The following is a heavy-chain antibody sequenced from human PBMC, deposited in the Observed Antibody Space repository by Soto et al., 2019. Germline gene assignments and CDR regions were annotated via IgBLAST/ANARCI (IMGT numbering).Heavy chain of an antibody. V-gene: IGHV3-30-3*01. D-gene: IGHD1-20*01. CDR2: ISYDGSNK. Sequence: PGGSLRLSCAASGFTFSSYAMHWVRQAPGKWLEWVAVISYDGSNKYYADSVKGRFTISRDDSKNTLLLQMNSLRAEDTAVYYCVKDRMAYNSVWDPFDIWGQGXMVTV. J-gene: IGHJ3*02. CDR1: GFTFSSYA. CDR3: VKDRMAYNSVWDPFDI.